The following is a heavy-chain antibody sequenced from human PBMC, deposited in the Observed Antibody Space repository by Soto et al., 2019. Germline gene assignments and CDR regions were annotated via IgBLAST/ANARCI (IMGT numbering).Heavy chain of an antibody. CDR2: INAGNGNT. CDR1: GYTFTSYA. Sequence: GASVKVSCKASGYTFTSYAMHWVRQAPGQRLERMGWINAGNGNTKYSQKFQGRVTITRDTSASTAYMELSSLRSEDTAVYYCASSIVATNYYCGMDVWGQGTTVTASS. CDR3: ASSIVATNYYCGMDV. D-gene: IGHD5-12*01. J-gene: IGHJ6*02. V-gene: IGHV1-3*01.